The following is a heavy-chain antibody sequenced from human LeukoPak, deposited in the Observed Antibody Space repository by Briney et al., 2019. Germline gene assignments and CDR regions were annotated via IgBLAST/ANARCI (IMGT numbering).Heavy chain of an antibody. CDR3: ARRSYSYGYL. CDR2: IKQDGSET. J-gene: IGHJ4*02. Sequence: AGGSLRLSCATSGFTFRTYWMNWVRQAPGKGLEWVANIKQDGSETYYVDSVKGRFTISRDNAKNSVFLQMSSLRAEDTAVYYCARRSYSYGYLWGQGTLVTVSS. CDR1: GFTFRTYW. D-gene: IGHD5-18*01. V-gene: IGHV3-7*05.